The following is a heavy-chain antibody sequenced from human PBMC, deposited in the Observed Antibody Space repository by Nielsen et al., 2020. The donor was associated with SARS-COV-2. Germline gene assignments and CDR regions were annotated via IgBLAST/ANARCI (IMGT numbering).Heavy chain of an antibody. CDR2: IKQDGSEK. CDR1: GFTFSSYW. J-gene: IGHJ4*02. Sequence: GESLKISCAASGFTFSSYWMSWVRQAPGKGLEWVANIKQDGSEKYYVDSVKGRFTISRDNAKNSLYPQMNSLRAEDTAVYYCARDWGSGWGYFDYWGQGTLVTVSS. V-gene: IGHV3-7*01. D-gene: IGHD6-19*01. CDR3: ARDWGSGWGYFDY.